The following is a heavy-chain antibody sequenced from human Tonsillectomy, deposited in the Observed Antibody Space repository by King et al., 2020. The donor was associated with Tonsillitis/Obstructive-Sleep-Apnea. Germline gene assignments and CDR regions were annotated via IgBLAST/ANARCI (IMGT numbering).Heavy chain of an antibody. J-gene: IGHJ6*03. D-gene: IGHD3-16*01. V-gene: IGHV4-59*01. Sequence: QLQESGPGLVKPSETLSLTCTVSGGSISSYYWSWIRQPPGKGLEWIGYIYYIGSTNYNPSLKSRVTISVDTSKNQFSLKLSSVTAADTAVYYCARMGYYYYYMDVWGKGTTVTVSS. CDR2: IYYIGST. CDR3: ARMGYYYYYMDV. CDR1: GGSISSYY.